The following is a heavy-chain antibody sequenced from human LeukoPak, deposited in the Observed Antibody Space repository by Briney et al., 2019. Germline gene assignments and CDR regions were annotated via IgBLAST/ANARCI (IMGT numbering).Heavy chain of an antibody. V-gene: IGHV4-34*01. CDR3: ARGVPSSYDFWSGYLNWFDP. Sequence: PSETLSLTCAVYGGSFSGYYWSWIRQPPGKGLEWIGEINHSGSTNYNPSLMSRVTISVDTSKNQFSLKLSSVTAADTAVYYCARGVPSSYDFWSGYLNWFDPWGQGTLVTVSS. D-gene: IGHD3-3*01. CDR2: INHSGST. J-gene: IGHJ5*02. CDR1: GGSFSGYY.